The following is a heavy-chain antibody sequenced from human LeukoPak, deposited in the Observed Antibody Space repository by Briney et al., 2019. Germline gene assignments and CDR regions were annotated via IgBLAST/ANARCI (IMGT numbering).Heavy chain of an antibody. V-gene: IGHV3-23*01. CDR2: ISSSAGNT. J-gene: IGHJ4*02. CDR3: AKETSSSFDY. CDR1: GFTFSSCA. D-gene: IGHD6-6*01. Sequence: GGSLRLACAASGFTFSSCAMSWVRQAPGKGPEWVSAISSSAGNTYYADSVKGRFTISRDNSKDTLYLQMNSLSAEDTAVYYCAKETSSSFDYWGQGTLVTVSS.